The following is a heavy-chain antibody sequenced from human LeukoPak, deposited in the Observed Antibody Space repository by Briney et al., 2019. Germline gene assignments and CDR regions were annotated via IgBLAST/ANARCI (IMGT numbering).Heavy chain of an antibody. Sequence: GGSLRLSCAASGFPLSSYAMSWVRQAPGKGLEWVSDINGSGGRTYYADSVKGRFTISRDNSKNTLYLQMNSLRAEDTAVYYCAKNRGLPLWGQGTLVTVSS. CDR3: AKNRGLPL. J-gene: IGHJ4*02. CDR2: INGSGGRT. V-gene: IGHV3-23*01. CDR1: GFPLSSYA.